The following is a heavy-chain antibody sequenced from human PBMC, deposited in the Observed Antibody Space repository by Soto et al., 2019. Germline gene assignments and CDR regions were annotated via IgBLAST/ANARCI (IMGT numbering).Heavy chain of an antibody. CDR1: GGTFSNYA. CDR2: IIPIDATV. V-gene: IGHV1-69*12. CDR3: ARDLLGFGYTYGDV. Sequence: QVQLVQSGAEVKKPGSSVKVSCKASGGTFSNYALISWVRQAPGQGLEWMGGIIPIDATVNYAQKFQGRSTITADESTTIVYMDLGSLRSEDTAMYYCARDLLGFGYTYGDVWGQGTTVTVSS. J-gene: IGHJ6*01. D-gene: IGHD3-10*01.